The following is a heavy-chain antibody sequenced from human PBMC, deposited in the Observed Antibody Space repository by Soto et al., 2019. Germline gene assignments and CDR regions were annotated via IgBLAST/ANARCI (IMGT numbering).Heavy chain of an antibody. CDR1: GFTFSSYS. CDR2: ISSSSSYI. J-gene: IGHJ4*02. CDR3: ARVQRGYYDSGGYYKNHGYFDY. D-gene: IGHD3-22*01. Sequence: SLRLSCAASGFTFSSYSMNWVRQAPGKGLEWVSSISSSSSYIYYADSVKGRFTISRDNAKNSLYLQMNSLRAEDTAVYYCARVQRGYYDSGGYYKNHGYFDYGGQEPLVTVS. V-gene: IGHV3-21*01.